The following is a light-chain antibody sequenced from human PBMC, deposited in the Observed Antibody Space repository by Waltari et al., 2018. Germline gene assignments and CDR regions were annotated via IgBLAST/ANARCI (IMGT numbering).Light chain of an antibody. CDR2: DVS. J-gene: IGLJ2*01. CDR3: GSYTTNSPFAVV. CDR1: SHAIGHYDY. V-gene: IGLV2-14*03. Sequence: ALTQPASVSGSPGQSITISCSGTSHAIGHYDYVAWYLQHPATAPKLIIFDVSKRPSGISDRFSASKSGSTASLTISGLQAEDEGEYFCGSYTTNSPFAVVFGGGTKLTVL.